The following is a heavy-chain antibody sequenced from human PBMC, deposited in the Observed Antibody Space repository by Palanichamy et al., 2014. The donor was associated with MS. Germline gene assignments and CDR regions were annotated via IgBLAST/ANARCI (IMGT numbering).Heavy chain of an antibody. CDR2: IWYDGSNR. V-gene: IGHV3-33*06. CDR1: GFTFNSYA. J-gene: IGHJ6*02. D-gene: IGHD1-26*01. CDR3: AKSRSPFDYYHGMDV. Sequence: QVQLMESGGGAVQPGKSLRLSCAASGFTFNSYAIHWVRQAPGKGLEWVAVIWYDGSNRQCADSVKGRFTISRDNSKIRLYLQMNSLRPEDSAVYYCAKSRSPFDYYHGMDVWGQGTKVTVS.